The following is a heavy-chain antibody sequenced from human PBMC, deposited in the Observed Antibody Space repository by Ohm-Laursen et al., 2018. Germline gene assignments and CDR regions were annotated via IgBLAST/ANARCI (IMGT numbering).Heavy chain of an antibody. V-gene: IGHV3-53*01. D-gene: IGHD6-13*01. CDR3: ARDDGIAAAGTGYYYGMDV. CDR1: GFTVSNNY. Sequence: SLRLSCAASGFTVSNNYMSWVRQAPGKGLEWVSVIYSGGGTNYADSVKGRFTISRDNSKNTLYLQMNSLRAEDTAVYYCARDDGIAAAGTGYYYGMDVWGQGTTVTVSS. CDR2: IYSGGGT. J-gene: IGHJ6*02.